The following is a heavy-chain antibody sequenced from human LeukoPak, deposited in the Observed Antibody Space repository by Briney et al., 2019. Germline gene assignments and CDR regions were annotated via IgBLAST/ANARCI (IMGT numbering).Heavy chain of an antibody. V-gene: IGHV3-74*01. CDR2: INTDGRTT. D-gene: IGHD6-19*01. CDR3: ARAGASGWYAAGWFDP. Sequence: GGSLRLSCAASGFPFNNHWMHWVRQAPGRGLVWVSSINTDGRTTRYAASVQGRFAISRDNAKNTLSLQMNSLRDDDTAVYYCARAGASGWYAAGWFDPWGQGTLVTVSS. J-gene: IGHJ5*02. CDR1: GFPFNNHW.